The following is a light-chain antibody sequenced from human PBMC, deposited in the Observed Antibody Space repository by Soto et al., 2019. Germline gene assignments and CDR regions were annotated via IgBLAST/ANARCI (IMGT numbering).Light chain of an antibody. CDR3: QQYNSWPLT. J-gene: IGKJ4*01. V-gene: IGKV3-15*01. CDR1: QTVNDN. CDR2: GTS. Sequence: EIVMTQSPATLSVSPGERVTLSCGASQTVNDNLAWYQQKPGQAPRLLIYGTSTRASGVPARFSGSGSGTEFTLTISSLQSEDFAIYYCQQYNSWPLTFGGGTKMEIK.